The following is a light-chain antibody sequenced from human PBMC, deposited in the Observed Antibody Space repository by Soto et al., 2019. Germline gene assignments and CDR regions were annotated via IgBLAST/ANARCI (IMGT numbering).Light chain of an antibody. CDR1: SSNIGAGYD. J-gene: IGLJ2*01. CDR3: QSYDRGLSGSV. CDR2: ANN. Sequence: QSVLTQPPSVSGAPGQRVTFSCTGSSSNIGAGYDVHWYQQFPGKTPKLLIYANNNRPSGVPDRFSGSKSGTSASLVITGLQADDEADYYCQSYDRGLSGSVFGGGTKVTVL. V-gene: IGLV1-40*01.